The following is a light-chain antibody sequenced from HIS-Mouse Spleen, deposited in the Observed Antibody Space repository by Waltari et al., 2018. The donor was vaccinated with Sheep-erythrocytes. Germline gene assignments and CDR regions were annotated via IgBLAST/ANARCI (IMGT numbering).Light chain of an antibody. CDR1: ALTKQY. V-gene: IGLV3-25*03. CDR2: KDS. J-gene: IGLJ2*01. Sequence: SYELTQPPSVSVSPGQTARITCPGAALTKQYAYWYQQKPGQAPVLVIYKDSERPSRIPERFSGSSSGTTVTLTISGVQAEDEADYYCQSADSSGTYVVFGGGTKLTVL. CDR3: QSADSSGTYVV.